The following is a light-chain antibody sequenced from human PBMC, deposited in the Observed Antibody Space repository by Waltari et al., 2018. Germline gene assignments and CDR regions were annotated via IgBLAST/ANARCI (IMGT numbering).Light chain of an antibody. CDR3: QQYNTYPYT. CDR2: KAS. J-gene: IGKJ2*01. Sequence: TITCRASQSISSWLAWYQQKPGKAPKVLIFKASTLESGVPSRFSGSGSGTEFTLTISSLQPDDFATYYCQQYNTYPYTFGQGTKLEIK. V-gene: IGKV1-5*03. CDR1: QSISSW.